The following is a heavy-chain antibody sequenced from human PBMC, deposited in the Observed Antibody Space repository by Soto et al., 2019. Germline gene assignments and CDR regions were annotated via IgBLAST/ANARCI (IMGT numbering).Heavy chain of an antibody. V-gene: IGHV3-33*01. CDR2: IWYDGSNK. J-gene: IGHJ4*02. CDR1: GFPFSSYG. CDR3: ARDSSAWPNYFDS. Sequence: GGSLRLSCAASGFPFSSYGMHWVRQAPGKGLDWVAVIWYDGSNKDYADSVKGRFTISRDNSKNTLFLQMNNLRVDDTAVYYCARDSSAWPNYFDSWGQGIQVTVSS. D-gene: IGHD6-19*01.